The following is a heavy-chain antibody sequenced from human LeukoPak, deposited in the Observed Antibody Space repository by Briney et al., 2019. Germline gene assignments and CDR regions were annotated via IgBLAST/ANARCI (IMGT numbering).Heavy chain of an antibody. CDR1: GGSISSYY. CDR2: IYYSGST. J-gene: IGHJ4*02. Sequence: TPSETLSLTCTVSGGSISSYYWSWIRQPPGKGLEWIGYIYYSGSTNYNPSLKSRVTISVDTSKNQFSLKLSSVTAADTAVYYCARRVVVTAHDYFDYWGQGTLVTVSS. CDR3: ARRVVVTAHDYFDY. D-gene: IGHD2-21*02. V-gene: IGHV4-59*08.